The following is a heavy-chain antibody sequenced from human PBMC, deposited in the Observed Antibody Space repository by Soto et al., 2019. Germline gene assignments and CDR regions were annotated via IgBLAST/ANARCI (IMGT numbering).Heavy chain of an antibody. CDR1: GFTFSDYW. CDR2: IKRDGSGG. D-gene: IGHD3-10*01. J-gene: IGHJ3*01. V-gene: IGHV3-7*03. Sequence: QLVESGGGLVQPGGSLRLSCEGSGFTFSDYWMTWVRQAPGNGLEWVANIKRDGSGGSYLDSVRGRFTASRDNAKNSLFLQMTSLRADDTALYYCARDVSAGSSGWYFDDFDLWGQGTMVTVSS. CDR3: ARDVSAGSSGWYFDDFDL.